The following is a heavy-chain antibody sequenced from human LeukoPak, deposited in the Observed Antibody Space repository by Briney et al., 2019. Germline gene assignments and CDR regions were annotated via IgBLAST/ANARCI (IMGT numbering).Heavy chain of an antibody. CDR1: GFTFCSYS. J-gene: IGHJ4*02. D-gene: IGHD3-22*01. CDR2: ISSSSSTI. Sequence: PGGSLRLSCAASGFTFCSYSMNWVRQAPGKGLEWVSYISSSSSTIYYADSVKGRFTISRDNAKNSLYLQMNSLRAEDTAVYYCARDRSYYYDSSGYYWGQGTLVTVSS. V-gene: IGHV3-48*01. CDR3: ARDRSYYYDSSGYY.